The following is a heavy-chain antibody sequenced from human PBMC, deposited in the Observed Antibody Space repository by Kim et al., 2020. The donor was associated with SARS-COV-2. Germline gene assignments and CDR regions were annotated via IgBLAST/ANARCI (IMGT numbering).Heavy chain of an antibody. V-gene: IGHV3-23*01. CDR2: ISGSGASS. CDR3: AKAVRGVWPDYFYS. CDR1: GLTFSGYA. J-gene: IGHJ4*02. D-gene: IGHD3-10*01. Sequence: GGSLRLSCAASGLTFSGYAMNWVRQAPGKGLQWVSSISGSGASSYYADSVKGRFTISRDNSKNTLYVQMNSLRAEDTAIYYCAKAVRGVWPDYFYSGGQG.